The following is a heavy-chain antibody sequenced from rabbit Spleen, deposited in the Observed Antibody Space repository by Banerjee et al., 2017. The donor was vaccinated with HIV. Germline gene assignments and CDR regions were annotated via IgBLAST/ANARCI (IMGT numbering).Heavy chain of an antibody. J-gene: IGHJ4*01. CDR3: ARDANYVGYGHDL. CDR1: GFSFSSYW. D-gene: IGHD6-1*01. Sequence: QEQLEESGGGLVKPGASLTLTCKASGFSFSSYWMCWVRQAPGKGLEWIGCIVSGTSGNTYYASWAKGRFTISKTSSTTVTLQMTSLTAADTAIYFCARDANYVGYGHDLWGPGTLVTVS. V-gene: IGHV1S45*01. CDR2: IVSGTSGNT.